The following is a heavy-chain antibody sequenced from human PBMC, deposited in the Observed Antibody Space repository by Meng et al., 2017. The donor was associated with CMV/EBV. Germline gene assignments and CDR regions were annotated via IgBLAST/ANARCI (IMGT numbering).Heavy chain of an antibody. CDR2: INPSGGST. Sequence: GESLKISWKASGYTFTSYYMHWVRQAPGQGLEWMGIINPSGGSTSYAQKFQGSVTMTRDTSTSTVYMELSSLRSEDTAVYYWARDGTQRITMIVGAFDIWGQGTMVTVSS. D-gene: IGHD3-22*01. CDR1: GYTFTSYY. V-gene: IGHV1-46*01. J-gene: IGHJ3*02. CDR3: ARDGTQRITMIVGAFDI.